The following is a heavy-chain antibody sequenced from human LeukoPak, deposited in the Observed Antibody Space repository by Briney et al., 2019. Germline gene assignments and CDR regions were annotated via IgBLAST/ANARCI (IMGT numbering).Heavy chain of an antibody. CDR2: ISGSGGST. D-gene: IGHD2-2*01. V-gene: IGHV3-23*01. CDR1: GFTFSSYG. J-gene: IGHJ5*02. CDR3: AKAPKYQLLVSDWFDP. Sequence: GRSLRLSCAASGFTFSSYGMHWVRQAPGKGLEWVSAISGSGGSTYYADSVKGRFTISRDNSKNTLYLQMNSLRAEDTAVYYCAKAPKYQLLVSDWFDPWGQGTLVTVSS.